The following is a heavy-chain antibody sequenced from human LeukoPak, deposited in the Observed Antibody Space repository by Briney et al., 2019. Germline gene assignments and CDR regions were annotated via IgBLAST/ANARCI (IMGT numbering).Heavy chain of an antibody. CDR1: GGSISGGGYY. CDR2: IYYSGST. V-gene: IGHV4-31*03. J-gene: IGHJ6*02. D-gene: IGHD3-3*01. Sequence: SETLSLTCTVSGGSISGGGYYWSWIRQHPGKGLEWIGYIYYSGSTYYNPSLKSRVTISVDTSKNQFSLKLSSVTAADTAVYYCARGSGQYYDFWSGYYTSSYYYYGMDVWGQGTTVTVSS. CDR3: ARGSGQYYDFWSGYYTSSYYYYGMDV.